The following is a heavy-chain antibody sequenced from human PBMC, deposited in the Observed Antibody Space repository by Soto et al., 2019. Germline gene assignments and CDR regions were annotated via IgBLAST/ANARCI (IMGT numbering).Heavy chain of an antibody. J-gene: IGHJ4*02. CDR3: ARGVVSTGYFDY. V-gene: IGHV3-72*01. CDR1: GFTFSDHY. Sequence: EVQLAESGGGLVQPGGSLRLSCAASGFTFSDHYMDWVRQAPGKGLEWVGRSRDKVHSHTTEYAASVKGRFTISRGDSETSLYLQMNSLKTEHTAVYYCARGVVSTGYFDYWGQGTLVTVSS. D-gene: IGHD5-12*01. CDR2: SRDKVHSHTT.